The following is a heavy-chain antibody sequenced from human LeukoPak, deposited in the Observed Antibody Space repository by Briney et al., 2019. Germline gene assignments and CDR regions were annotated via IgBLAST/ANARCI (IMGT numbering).Heavy chain of an antibody. Sequence: PSETLSLTCIVSDGSISNYYWSWVRQPPGKGLEWICYIYYSGSTHYNPSLKSRVTILVDTSKNHFSLHLSSVTAADTAVYYCARDHCGGGSCNTYGMDVWGPGKTVTVSS. CDR2: IYYSGST. V-gene: IGHV4-59*01. D-gene: IGHD2-15*01. CDR3: ARDHCGGGSCNTYGMDV. CDR1: DGSISNYY. J-gene: IGHJ6*02.